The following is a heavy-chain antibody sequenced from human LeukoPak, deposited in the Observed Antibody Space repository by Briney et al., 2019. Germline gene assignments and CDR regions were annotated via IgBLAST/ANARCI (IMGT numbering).Heavy chain of an antibody. J-gene: IGHJ4*02. CDR3: AKDDEGVLVS. V-gene: IGHV1-2*02. D-gene: IGHD3-3*01. CDR1: GGTFSSYA. Sequence: ASVKVSCKASGGTFSSYAISWVRQAPGQGLELMGFINPNSDDTNYAQKFQGRVTMTRDTSITTAYMELSDLRSDDTAVYYCAKDDEGVLVSWGQGTLVTASS. CDR2: INPNSDDT.